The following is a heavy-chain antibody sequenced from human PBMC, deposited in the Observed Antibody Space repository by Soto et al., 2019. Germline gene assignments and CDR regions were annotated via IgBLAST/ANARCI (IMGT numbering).Heavy chain of an antibody. J-gene: IGHJ5*02. CDR1: GGSFSGYY. V-gene: IGHV4-34*01. D-gene: IGHD2-2*01. CDR2: INHSGST. CDR3: ARDIVVVPAAMPEYNWFDP. Sequence: PSETLSLTCAVYGGSFSGYYWSWIRQPPGKGLEWIGEINHSGSTNYNPSLKSRVTISVDTSKNQFSLKLSSVTAADTAVYYCARDIVVVPAAMPEYNWFDPWGQGTLVTVSS.